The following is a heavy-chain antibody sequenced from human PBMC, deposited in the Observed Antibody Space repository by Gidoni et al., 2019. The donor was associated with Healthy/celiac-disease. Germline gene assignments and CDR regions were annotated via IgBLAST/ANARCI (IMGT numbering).Heavy chain of an antibody. J-gene: IGHJ4*02. Sequence: QVQLQQWGAGLLKTAETLSLTCAVDGGSFSGYYWSWIRQPPGKGLEWIGEINHSGSTNYNPSLQSRVTISVATSKNQFSLKLSSVTAADTAVYYCARGPGEYSSGWYDYWGQGTLVTVSS. D-gene: IGHD6-19*01. CDR1: GGSFSGYY. CDR2: INHSGST. V-gene: IGHV4-34*01. CDR3: ARGPGEYSSGWYDY.